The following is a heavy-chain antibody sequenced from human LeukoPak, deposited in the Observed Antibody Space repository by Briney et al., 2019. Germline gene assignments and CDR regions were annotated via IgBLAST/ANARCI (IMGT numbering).Heavy chain of an antibody. V-gene: IGHV1-18*04. CDR2: ISAYNGNT. Sequence: GASVMVSCKASGYTFTSYGISWVRQAPGQGLEWMGWISAYNGNTNYAQKLQGRVTMTTDTSTSTAYMELRSLRSDDTAVYYCAITTVTFYYYGMDVWGKGTTVTVSS. CDR3: AITTVTFYYYGMDV. D-gene: IGHD4-17*01. CDR1: GYTFTSYG. J-gene: IGHJ6*04.